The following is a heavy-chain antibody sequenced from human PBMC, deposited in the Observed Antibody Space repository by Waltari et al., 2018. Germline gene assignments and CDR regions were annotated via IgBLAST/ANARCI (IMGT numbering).Heavy chain of an antibody. CDR1: GLMFGW. J-gene: IGHJ4*02. Sequence: EGQLVESGGDLVKPGGCRRLSGKASGLMFGWGGWVRQARGKGLEWIGRIADGRRVEYVAPVKGRFIISGDDSKNTLFLQMNSLKTEDSAVYYCTGPSQFSEAGFWGPGTLVTVSS. CDR2: IADGRRV. CDR3: TGPSQFSEAGF. V-gene: IGHV3-15*04. D-gene: IGHD3-3*01.